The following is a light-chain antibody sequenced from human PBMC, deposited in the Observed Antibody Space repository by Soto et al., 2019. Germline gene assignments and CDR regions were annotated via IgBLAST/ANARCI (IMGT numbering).Light chain of an antibody. CDR3: QQFDSSRIYS. CDR2: GGS. CDR1: QSVTSTY. J-gene: IGKJ2*03. V-gene: IGKV3-20*01. Sequence: EILLTQSPGTLSLSPGETATLSCRASQSVTSTYLAWYQQRPGQSPRLIIYGGSTRATGFPDRFSGGGSGTDFTLTISRLEPEESPVYYRLCQQFDSSRIYSFGQGTKQEI.